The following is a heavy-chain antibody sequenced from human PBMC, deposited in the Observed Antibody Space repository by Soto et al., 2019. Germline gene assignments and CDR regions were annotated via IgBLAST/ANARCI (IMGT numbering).Heavy chain of an antibody. CDR2: MNPNSGNT. D-gene: IGHD6-19*01. V-gene: IGHV1-8*01. Sequence: ASVKVSCKASGYTFTSYDINWVRQATGQGLEWMGWMNPNSGNTGYAQKFQGRVTMTRNTSISTAYMELSSLRSEDTAVYYCARPRGRVAGDAFDIWGQGTMVTVSS. CDR3: ARPRGRVAGDAFDI. CDR1: GYTFTSYD. J-gene: IGHJ3*02.